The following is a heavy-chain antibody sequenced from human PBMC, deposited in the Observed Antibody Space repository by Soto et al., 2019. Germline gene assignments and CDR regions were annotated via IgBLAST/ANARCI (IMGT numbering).Heavy chain of an antibody. Sequence: EVQLLESGGGLVQPGGSLRLSCAASGFTFNRYAMSWVRQAPGKGLEWVSTISGSGGSTYYADSVQGRFSISRDNSKNTLSLQVNSLRAEDTAIYYCAKAGGSGGYYAERDYYFDYWGQGTLVTVSS. D-gene: IGHD3-10*01. J-gene: IGHJ4*02. CDR3: AKAGGSGGYYAERDYYFDY. CDR1: GFTFNRYA. V-gene: IGHV3-23*01. CDR2: ISGSGGST.